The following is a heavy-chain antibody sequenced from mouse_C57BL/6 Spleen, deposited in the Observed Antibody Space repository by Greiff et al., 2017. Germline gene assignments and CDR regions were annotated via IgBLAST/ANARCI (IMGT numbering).Heavy chain of an antibody. CDR1: GYTFTSYW. Sequence: QLQQPGAELVRPGSSVKLSCKASGYTFTSYWMHWVKQRPIQGLEWIGNIDPSDSETHYNQKFKDKATLTVDKSSSTAYMQLSSLTSEDSAVYYCALYGNYDWFAYWGQGTLVTVSA. CDR3: ALYGNYDWFAY. D-gene: IGHD2-1*01. CDR2: IDPSDSET. V-gene: IGHV1-52*01. J-gene: IGHJ3*01.